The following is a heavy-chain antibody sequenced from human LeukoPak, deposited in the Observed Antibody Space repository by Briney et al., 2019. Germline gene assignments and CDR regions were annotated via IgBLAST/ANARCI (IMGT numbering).Heavy chain of an antibody. D-gene: IGHD3-16*02. CDR2: IYYSGST. CDR3: ASLDYDYVWGSYRGPDY. V-gene: IGHV4-39*01. J-gene: IGHJ4*02. CDR1: GGSISSSSYY. Sequence: SETLSLTCTVSGGSISSSSYYWGWIRQPPGKGLEWIGSIYYSGSTYYNPSLKSRVTISVDTSKNQFSLKLSSVTAADTAVYYCASLDYDYVWGSYRGPDYWGQGTLATVSS.